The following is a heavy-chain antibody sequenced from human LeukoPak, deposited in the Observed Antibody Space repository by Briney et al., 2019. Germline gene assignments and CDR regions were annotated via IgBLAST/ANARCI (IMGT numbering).Heavy chain of an antibody. Sequence: GESLKISCKGSGYSFTSYWIGWVRQMPGKGLEWMGIIYPGDSDTRYSPSFQGQVTISADKSISTAYLQWSSLKASDNAMYYCARLDHAYYYDSSGYLGSAFDIWGQGTMVTVSS. J-gene: IGHJ3*02. D-gene: IGHD3-22*01. CDR2: IYPGDSDT. CDR1: GYSFTSYW. V-gene: IGHV5-51*01. CDR3: ARLDHAYYYDSSGYLGSAFDI.